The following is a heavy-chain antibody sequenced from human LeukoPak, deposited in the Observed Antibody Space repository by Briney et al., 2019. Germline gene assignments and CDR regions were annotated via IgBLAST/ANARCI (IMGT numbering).Heavy chain of an antibody. J-gene: IGHJ4*02. D-gene: IGHD3-10*01. CDR3: AYGSGSVGVDY. CDR2: ISSSSSYT. CDR1: GFTFSSYE. V-gene: IGHV3-21*05. Sequence: GGSLRLSCAASGFTFSSYEMNWVRQAPGKGLEWVSYISSSSSYTNYADSVKGRFTISRDNAKNSLYLQMNSLRAEDTAVYYCAYGSGSVGVDYWGQGTLVTVSS.